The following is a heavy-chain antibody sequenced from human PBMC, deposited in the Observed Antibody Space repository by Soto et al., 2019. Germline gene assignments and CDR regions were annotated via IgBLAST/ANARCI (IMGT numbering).Heavy chain of an antibody. V-gene: IGHV4-39*01. CDR3: ATKKGIEGAKDSLDA. CDR1: GGSIGGSTYY. J-gene: IGHJ4*02. CDR2: IYYSGST. Sequence: SETLSLTCTVSGGSIGGSTYYWGWSRQPPWKGLEYIGIIYYSGSTYYNPSLKSRATISLDTSKNQFSLKLSSATAADTAVYYCATKKGIEGAKDSLDAWGQGILVAVSS. D-gene: IGHD1-26*01.